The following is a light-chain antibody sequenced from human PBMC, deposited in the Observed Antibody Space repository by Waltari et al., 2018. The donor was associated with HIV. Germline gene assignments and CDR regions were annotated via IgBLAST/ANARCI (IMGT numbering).Light chain of an antibody. CDR3: QSYDSSLSGSV. Sequence: QSVLTQPPSVSGAPGQRVTISCPGSSSHTGAGHDVHWYQQLPGTAPKLLIYGNSNRPSGVPDRFSGSKSGTSASLAITGLQAEDEADYYCQSYDSSLSGSVFGGGTKLTVL. V-gene: IGLV1-40*01. J-gene: IGLJ2*01. CDR2: GNS. CDR1: SSHTGAGHD.